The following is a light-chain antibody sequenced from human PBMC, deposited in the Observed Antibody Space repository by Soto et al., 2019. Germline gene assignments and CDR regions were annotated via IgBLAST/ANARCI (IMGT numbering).Light chain of an antibody. CDR1: TGAVTSGYY. V-gene: IGLV7-43*01. CDR2: STS. Sequence: QAVATQEPSLPVSPGGTVTLTCASSTGAVTSGYYPNWFQQKPGQAPRPLIYSTSNKHSWTPARFSGSLLGGKAALTLSGVQPEDEAEYYCLLYYGGADVFGTGTKLTVL. J-gene: IGLJ1*01. CDR3: LLYYGGADV.